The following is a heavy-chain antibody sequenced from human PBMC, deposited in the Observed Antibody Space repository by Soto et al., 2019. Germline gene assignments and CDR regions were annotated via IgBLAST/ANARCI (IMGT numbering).Heavy chain of an antibody. V-gene: IGHV3-9*01. CDR2: ISWNSGSI. Sequence: EVQLVESGGGLVQPGRSLRLSCAASGFTFDDYAMHWVRQAPGKGLEWVSGISWNSGSIGYADSVKGRFTISRDNAKNSLYLQRNSLRAEDTALYYCAKGRRALVPAASDYWGQGTLVTVSS. D-gene: IGHD2-2*01. J-gene: IGHJ4*02. CDR3: AKGRRALVPAASDY. CDR1: GFTFDDYA.